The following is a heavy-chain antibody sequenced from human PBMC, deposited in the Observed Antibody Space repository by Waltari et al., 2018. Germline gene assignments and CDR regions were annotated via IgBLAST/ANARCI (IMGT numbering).Heavy chain of an antibody. D-gene: IGHD3-3*02. J-gene: IGHJ6*02. Sequence: EVQLVESGVGLVQPGVSLILSCAASGFTYSCYWMQWVRQAPGKGLVWVSRINMDGSSTRYADSVKGRFTISRDNAKNTLYLQMNSLRTEDTAVYYCARGSFLEWLGGMDVWGQGTTVTVS. V-gene: IGHV3-74*01. CDR2: INMDGSST. CDR1: GFTYSCYW. CDR3: ARGSFLEWLGGMDV.